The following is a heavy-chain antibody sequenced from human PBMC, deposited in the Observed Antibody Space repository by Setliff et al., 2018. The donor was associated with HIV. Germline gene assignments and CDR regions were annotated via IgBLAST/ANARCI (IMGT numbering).Heavy chain of an antibody. CDR3: AVGYAYYYGMDV. J-gene: IGHJ6*02. CDR1: GGSIGISSYY. Sequence: SETLSLTCTVSGGSIGISSYYWSWIRQPAGKGLEWIGHIYSSGSTNYNPSLKSRVTISVDTSKNQFSLKVRSLTAADTGVYYCAVGYAYYYGMDVWGQGTTVTVSS. D-gene: IGHD2-2*03. V-gene: IGHV4-61*09. CDR2: IYSSGST.